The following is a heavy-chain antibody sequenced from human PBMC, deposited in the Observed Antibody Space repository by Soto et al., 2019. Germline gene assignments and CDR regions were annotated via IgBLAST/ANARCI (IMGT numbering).Heavy chain of an antibody. V-gene: IGHV4-39*01. CDR2: IYYSGST. CDR3: ARRPYNWNYVGYFDY. J-gene: IGHJ4*02. D-gene: IGHD1-7*01. CDR1: GGSISSSSYY. Sequence: QLQLQESGPGLVKPSETLSLTCTVSGGSISSSSYYWGWIRQHPGKGLEWIGSIYYSGSTYYNPSLKSRVTISVDTSKNQFSLKLSSVTAADTAVYYCARRPYNWNYVGYFDYWGQGTLVTVSS.